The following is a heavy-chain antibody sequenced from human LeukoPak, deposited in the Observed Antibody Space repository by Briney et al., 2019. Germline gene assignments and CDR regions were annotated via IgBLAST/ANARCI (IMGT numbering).Heavy chain of an antibody. CDR2: IDPNSGGT. CDR1: GYTFTGYY. D-gene: IGHD6-13*01. V-gene: IGHV1-2*06. Sequence: GASVKVSCKASGYTFTGYYMHWVRQAPGQGLEWMGRIDPNSGGTNYAQKFQGRVTMTRDTSISTAYMELSRLRYDDTAVYYCARGGRIAAAPYYYYYYMDVWGKGTTVTVSS. CDR3: ARGGRIAAAPYYYYYYMDV. J-gene: IGHJ6*03.